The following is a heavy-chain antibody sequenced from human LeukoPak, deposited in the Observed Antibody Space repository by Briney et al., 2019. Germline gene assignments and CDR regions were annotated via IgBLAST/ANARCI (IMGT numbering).Heavy chain of an antibody. CDR2: IYYSGST. Sequence: SETLSLTCTVSGGSISSSSYYWGWIRQPPGKGLEWIGSIYYSGSTYYNPSLKSRVTISVDTSKNQFSLKLSSVAAADTAVYYCARYIAAAGTNWGQGTLVTVSS. CDR1: GGSISSSSYY. V-gene: IGHV4-39*01. D-gene: IGHD6-13*01. CDR3: ARYIAAAGTN. J-gene: IGHJ4*02.